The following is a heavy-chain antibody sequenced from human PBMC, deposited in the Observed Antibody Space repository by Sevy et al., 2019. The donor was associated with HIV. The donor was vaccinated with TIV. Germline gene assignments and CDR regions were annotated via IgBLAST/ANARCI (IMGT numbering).Heavy chain of an antibody. V-gene: IGHV3-23*01. Sequence: GGSLRLSCAASGFTFSNYAMSWVRQPPGKGLEWVSGISDSAYNTYYADSVKGRFTISRDNSKNSLYLQMNSLRAEDTAVYYCTKDEAYTVATSYYFDYWGQGTLVTVSS. CDR3: TKDEAYTVATSYYFDY. J-gene: IGHJ4*02. CDR2: ISDSAYNT. CDR1: GFTFSNYA. D-gene: IGHD5-12*01.